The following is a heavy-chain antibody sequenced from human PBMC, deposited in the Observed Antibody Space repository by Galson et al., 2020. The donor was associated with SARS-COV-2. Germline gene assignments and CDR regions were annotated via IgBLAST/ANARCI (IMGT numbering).Heavy chain of an antibody. CDR3: AIGNSRINWFDP. CDR2: INPNSGGT. CDR1: GYTFTGYY. Sequence: ASVKVSCKASGYTFTGYYMHWVRQAPGQGLEWMGWINPNSGGTNYAQKFQGRVTMTRDTSISTAYMELSRLGSDDTAVYYCAIGNSRINWFDPWGQGTLGTVAA. V-gene: IGHV1-2*02. J-gene: IGHJ5*02. D-gene: IGHD2-15*01.